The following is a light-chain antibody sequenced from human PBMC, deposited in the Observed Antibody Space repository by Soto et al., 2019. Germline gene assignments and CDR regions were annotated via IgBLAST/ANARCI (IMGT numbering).Light chain of an antibody. CDR3: QQYLDWPLT. CDR1: QSLATN. V-gene: IGKV3-15*01. Sequence: EIVMTQSPVTLSVSPGERVTLSCRASQSLATNLAWYQQTPGQTPRLVIYGISARASGIPGRFSGSGFGTDFALPISSLQPEDSSVYYCQQYLDWPLTFGGGTKVEI. CDR2: GIS. J-gene: IGKJ4*01.